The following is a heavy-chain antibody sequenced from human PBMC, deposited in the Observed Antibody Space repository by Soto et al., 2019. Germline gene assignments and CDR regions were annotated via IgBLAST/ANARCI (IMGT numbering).Heavy chain of an antibody. D-gene: IGHD6-6*01. J-gene: IGHJ4*02. V-gene: IGHV4-31*03. CDR2: IYYSGST. CDR3: ARYLGSSPPGHFDY. Sequence: SEILSLTCTVSGGSISSGGYYWSWIRQHPGKGLEWIGYIYYSGSTYYNPSLKSRVTISVDTSKNQFSLKLSSVTAADTAVYYCARYLGSSPPGHFDYWGQGTQVTVSS. CDR1: GGSISSGGYY.